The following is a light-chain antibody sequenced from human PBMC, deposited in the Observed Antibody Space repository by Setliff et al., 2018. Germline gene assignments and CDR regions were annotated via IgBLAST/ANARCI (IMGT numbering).Light chain of an antibody. CDR1: TGAVTSGHF. V-gene: IGLV7-46*01. CDR2: DTR. CDR3: LLFYSGTFDV. Sequence: QAVVTQEPSLTVSPGGTVTLTCGSSTGAVTSGHFPYWFQQKPGQAPRTLIYDTRNKHPWTPARFSASLLGGKAALTLSGAQPEDEAEYYCLLFYSGTFDVFGTGTKVTVL. J-gene: IGLJ1*01.